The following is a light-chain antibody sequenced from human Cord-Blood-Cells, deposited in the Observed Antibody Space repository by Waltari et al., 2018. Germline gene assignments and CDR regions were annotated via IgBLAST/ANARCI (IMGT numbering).Light chain of an antibody. CDR3: SSYTSSSTWV. V-gene: IGLV2-14*01. J-gene: IGLJ3*02. CDR2: DVS. Sequence: QSALTQPASVSGSPGQSITISCTGTSSDVGGYNYVSWYQQHPGKAPKLMIYDVSNRPSGVSNRFSGSKSGIKASLTISGLQAEDEADYYCSSYTSSSTWVFGGGTKLTVL. CDR1: SSDVGGYNY.